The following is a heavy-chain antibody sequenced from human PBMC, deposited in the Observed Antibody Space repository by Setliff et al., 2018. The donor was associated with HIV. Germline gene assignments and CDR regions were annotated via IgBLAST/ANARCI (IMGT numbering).Heavy chain of an antibody. CDR2: SRNRVDSYNT. D-gene: IGHD3-10*01. Sequence: PGGSLRLSCAASGFTFKAYCMDWVRQAPGKGLEWVARSRNRVDSYNTEYAAPVKGRFTISRDESETSLYLQMDSLETDDTAVYYCVRDLAATNMVRGRLYHYYYMDVWGKGTTVTVSS. CDR1: GFTFKAYC. J-gene: IGHJ6*03. CDR3: VRDLAATNMVRGRLYHYYYMDV. V-gene: IGHV3-72*01.